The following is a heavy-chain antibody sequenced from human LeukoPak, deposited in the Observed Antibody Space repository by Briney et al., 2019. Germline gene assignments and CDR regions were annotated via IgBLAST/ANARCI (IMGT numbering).Heavy chain of an antibody. D-gene: IGHD5-18*01. CDR3: ARDTAMVRRRGDY. CDR2: ISGSGGST. V-gene: IGHV3-23*01. J-gene: IGHJ4*02. Sequence: GGSLRLSCAASGFTVSINYMSWVRQAPGKGLEWVSAISGSGGSTYYADSVKGRFTISRDNSKNTLYLQMNSLRAEDTAVYYCARDTAMVRRRGDYWGQGTLVTVSS. CDR1: GFTVSINY.